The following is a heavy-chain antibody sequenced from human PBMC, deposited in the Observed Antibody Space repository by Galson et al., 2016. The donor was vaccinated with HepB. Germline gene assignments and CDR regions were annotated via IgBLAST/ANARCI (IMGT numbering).Heavy chain of an antibody. CDR2: ISGNGLVT. CDR1: GFTFSGYA. Sequence: SLRLSCAVSGFTFSGYAMSWVRQAPGKGLEWVSTISGNGLVTYYADSVKGRFVISRDNAQNILYVQMNSLRTDDTAVYDCAKMREMATSERALDYWGQGTLVTVSS. J-gene: IGHJ4*02. CDR3: AKMREMATSERALDY. D-gene: IGHD5-24*01. V-gene: IGHV3-23*01.